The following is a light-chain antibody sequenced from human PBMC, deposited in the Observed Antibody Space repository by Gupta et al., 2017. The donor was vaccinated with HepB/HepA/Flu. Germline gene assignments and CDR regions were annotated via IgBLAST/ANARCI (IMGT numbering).Light chain of an antibody. Sequence: DIQMTQSPSSLSASVGERATITCRASQSIGTYLNWYQKKPGQPPNLLIYIASSLHTGVPSLCSGRGSGTDFAITISSLEPDEVASYYHQKNSTPPTFGPGTKLEIK. V-gene: IGKV1-39*01. CDR3: QKNSTPPT. CDR1: QSIGTY. J-gene: IGKJ1*01. CDR2: IAS.